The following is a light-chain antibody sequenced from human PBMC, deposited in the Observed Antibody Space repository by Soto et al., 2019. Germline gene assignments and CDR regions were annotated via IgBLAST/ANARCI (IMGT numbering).Light chain of an antibody. CDR1: ETIDTY. J-gene: IGKJ1*01. Sequence: DIQMTQSPSSLSASAGDRVTITCRASETIDTYLNSYQQNPGKAPRLLIYFASSLQSGVPVRFSGSGSGTEFTLTISSLQREDFATYFCQQDYNFPRTFGLGTKLEIK. CDR2: FAS. CDR3: QQDYNFPRT. V-gene: IGKV1-39*01.